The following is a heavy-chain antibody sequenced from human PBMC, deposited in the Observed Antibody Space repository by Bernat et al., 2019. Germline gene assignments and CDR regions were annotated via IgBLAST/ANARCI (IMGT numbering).Heavy chain of an antibody. V-gene: IGHV3-43*02. CDR3: VRDNTDWAFDY. CDR2: ISHDSSAT. J-gene: IGHJ4*02. CDR1: GFIFDAYV. D-gene: IGHD3-9*01. Sequence: EVQLVVSGGGVILPGGSLRLSCAPSGFIFDAYVMHWIRQRPGMGLEWVSRISHDSSATSYAESVKGRFIISRDNSEDSLYLQMNSLRVEDSALYYCVRDNTDWAFDYWGRGTLVTVSS.